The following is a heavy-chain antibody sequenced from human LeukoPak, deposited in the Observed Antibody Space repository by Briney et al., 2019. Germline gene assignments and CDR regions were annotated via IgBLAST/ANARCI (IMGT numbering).Heavy chain of an antibody. CDR3: ARGSRRHYYGSGSSFDY. J-gene: IGHJ4*02. D-gene: IGHD3-10*01. Sequence: SETLSLTCAVYGGSFSGYYWSWIRQPPGKGLEWIGEINHSGSTNYSPSLKSRVTISVDTSKNQFSLKLSSVTAADTAVYYCARGSRRHYYGSGSSFDYWGQGTLVTVSS. CDR2: INHSGST. CDR1: GGSFSGYY. V-gene: IGHV4-34*01.